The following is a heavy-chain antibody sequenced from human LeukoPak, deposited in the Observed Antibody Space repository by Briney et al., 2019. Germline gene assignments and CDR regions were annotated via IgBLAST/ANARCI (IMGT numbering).Heavy chain of an antibody. Sequence: GGSLRLSCAASGFTLIKYDIHWVRKAPGKGLKWVAVMSIDGGIKIYTDSAKGRSPIPRTNSTTTQYLEMNRLRVDDTAVYYCARDPRSGPPDYFDSWGQGTLVTVSS. J-gene: IGHJ4*02. D-gene: IGHD1-14*01. CDR3: ARDPRSGPPDYFDS. CDR1: GFTLIKYD. V-gene: IGHV3-30-3*01. CDR2: MSIDGGIK.